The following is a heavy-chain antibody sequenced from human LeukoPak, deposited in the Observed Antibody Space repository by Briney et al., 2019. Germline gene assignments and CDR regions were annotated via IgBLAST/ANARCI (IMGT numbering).Heavy chain of an antibody. D-gene: IGHD3-16*01. CDR1: GFTFSSYG. CDR2: ISYDGRVM. Sequence: GGSLRLSCAASGFTFSSYGMQWVRQAPGKGLEWVGVISYDGRVMFYGDSVKGRFIISRDNSKNTLYLQLNSLRAEDTGVYYCAKAHTGGFMFFDSWGHGTLVTVSS. V-gene: IGHV3-30*18. J-gene: IGHJ4*01. CDR3: AKAHTGGFMFFDS.